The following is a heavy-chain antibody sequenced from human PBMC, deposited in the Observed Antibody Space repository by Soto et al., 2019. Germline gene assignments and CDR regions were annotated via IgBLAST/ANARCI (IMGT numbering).Heavy chain of an antibody. CDR2: ISWISGSI. CDR3: AKAKVERRHYYYYGMDV. D-gene: IGHD1-1*01. CDR1: GFTFDDYS. V-gene: IGHV3-9*01. J-gene: IGHJ6*02. Sequence: EVQLVESGGGLVQPGGSLRLSCAASGFTFDDYSMHWVRQAPGKGLEWVSSISWISGSIGYADSVKGRFTISRDNAKNSLYVQMNSLRAEDTAFYFCAKAKVERRHYYYYGMDVWGQGTTVTVSS.